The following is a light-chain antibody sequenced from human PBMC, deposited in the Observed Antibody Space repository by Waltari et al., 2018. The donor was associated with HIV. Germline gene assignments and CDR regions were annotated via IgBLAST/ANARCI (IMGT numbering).Light chain of an antibody. Sequence: QSALTQPPSASGSPGKSVTISCTGTSSDGGGSNYVSWYQQHPGKAPNLMIYEVSKRPSGVPDRFSGSKSGNTASLTVSGLQAEDEADYYCSSYAGSNNVVFGGGTKLTVL. V-gene: IGLV2-8*01. CDR2: EVS. CDR3: SSYAGSNNVV. J-gene: IGLJ2*01. CDR1: SSDGGGSNY.